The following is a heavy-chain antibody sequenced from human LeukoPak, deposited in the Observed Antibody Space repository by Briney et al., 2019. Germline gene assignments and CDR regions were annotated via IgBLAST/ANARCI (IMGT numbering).Heavy chain of an antibody. CDR3: ARRLYDSSGYHWDAFDI. D-gene: IGHD3-22*01. J-gene: IGHJ3*02. CDR2: INHSGST. CDR1: GGSFSGYY. V-gene: IGHV4-34*01. Sequence: NPSETLSLTCAVYGGSFSGYYWSWIRQPPGKGLEWIGEINHSGSTNYNPSLKSRVTISVDTSKNQFSLKLSSVTAADTAVYYCARRLYDSSGYHWDAFDIWGQGTMVTVSS.